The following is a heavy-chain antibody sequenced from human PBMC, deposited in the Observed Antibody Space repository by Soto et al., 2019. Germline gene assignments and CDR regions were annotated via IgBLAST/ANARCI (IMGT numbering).Heavy chain of an antibody. J-gene: IGHJ4*02. CDR1: GYSFTSYW. CDR3: ERSLSTGWFFDF. CDR2: IYPGDSDT. D-gene: IGHD6-19*01. V-gene: IGHV5-51*01. Sequence: RGESLKISCKGSGYSFTSYWIGWVRQMPGKGLEWMGIIYPGDSDTRYSPSFQGQVAFSADKSISTAYLQWSGLKASDTAIYYCERSLSTGWFFDFWGQGTLVTVSS.